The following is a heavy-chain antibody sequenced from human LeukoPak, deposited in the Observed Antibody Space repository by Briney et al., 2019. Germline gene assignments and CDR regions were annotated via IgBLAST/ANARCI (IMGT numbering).Heavy chain of an antibody. CDR3: AHSLVDY. V-gene: IGHV3-48*01. D-gene: IGHD5-18*01. CDR2: ISSSSGTI. Sequence: PGGSLRLSCAASGFTFSSYSMNWVRQAPGKGLEWVSYISSSSGTIYYADSVKGRFTISRDNAKNSLYLQMNSLRAEDTAVYYCAHSLVDYWGQGTLVTVSS. CDR1: GFTFSSYS. J-gene: IGHJ4*02.